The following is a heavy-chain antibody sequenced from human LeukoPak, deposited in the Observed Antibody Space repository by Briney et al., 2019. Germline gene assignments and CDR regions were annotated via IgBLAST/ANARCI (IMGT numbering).Heavy chain of an antibody. CDR1: GGSISSGGYY. CDR2: TYYSGST. V-gene: IGHV4-31*03. Sequence: PSETLSLTCTVSGGSISSGGYYWSWIRQHPGKGLEWIGYTYYSGSTYYNPSLKSRVTISVDTSKNQFSLKLSSVTAADTAVYYCARGVTVAFDYWGQGTLVTVSS. CDR3: ARGVTVAFDY. D-gene: IGHD4-23*01. J-gene: IGHJ4*02.